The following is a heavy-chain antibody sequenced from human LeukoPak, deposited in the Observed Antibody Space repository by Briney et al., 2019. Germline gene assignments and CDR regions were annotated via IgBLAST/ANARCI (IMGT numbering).Heavy chain of an antibody. CDR1: GFTFSSYE. CDR3: ARDRGGSYSAIDY. V-gene: IGHV3-48*03. CDR2: ISSSGSTI. D-gene: IGHD1-26*01. J-gene: IGHJ4*02. Sequence: GGSLGLSCAASGFTFSSYEMNWVRQAPGKGLEWVSYISSSGSTIYYADSVKGRFTISRDNAKNSLYLQMNSLRAEDTAVYYCARDRGGSYSAIDYWGQGTLVTVSS.